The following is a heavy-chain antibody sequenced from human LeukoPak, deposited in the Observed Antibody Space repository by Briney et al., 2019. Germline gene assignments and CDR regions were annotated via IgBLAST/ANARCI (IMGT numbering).Heavy chain of an antibody. CDR2: ISYSGST. CDR1: GDNISDGNYY. D-gene: IGHD6-6*01. J-gene: IGHJ4*02. V-gene: IGHV4-39*01. CDR3: ERHISAAADS. Sequence: SETLSLTCTVSGDNISDGNYYWGWIRQPPGKGLEWIGRISYSGSTYYSPSLKSRVAISGDTSKNQFSLMLSSVPAEDSAVYYWERHISAAADSWGQGTLVTASS.